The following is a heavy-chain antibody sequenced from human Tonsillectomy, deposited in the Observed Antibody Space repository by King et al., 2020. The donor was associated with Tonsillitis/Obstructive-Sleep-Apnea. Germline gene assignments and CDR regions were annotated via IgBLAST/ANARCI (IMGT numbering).Heavy chain of an antibody. CDR2: ISWNSGSI. CDR3: AKDRLYQLLSYYIDV. CDR1: GFTFDDYA. D-gene: IGHD2-2*01. Sequence: VQLVESGGGLVQPGRSLRLSCAASGFTFDDYAMHWVRQAPGKGLEWVSGISWNSGSIGYADSVKGRFTISRDNAENSLYLQINSLKTEDTALYYCAKDRLYQLLSYYIDVWGKGTTVTVSS. V-gene: IGHV3-9*01. J-gene: IGHJ6*03.